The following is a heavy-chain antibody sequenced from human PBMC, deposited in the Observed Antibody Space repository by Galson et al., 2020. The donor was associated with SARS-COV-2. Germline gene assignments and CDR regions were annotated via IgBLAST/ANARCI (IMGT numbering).Heavy chain of an antibody. CDR2: INPDSGGT. CDR3: ARDRASLPKRDDSFDI. D-gene: IGHD6-6*01. V-gene: IGHV1-2*06. CDR1: GYAFTSHF. J-gene: IGHJ3*02. Sequence: ASVKVSCKASGYAFTSHFIQWVRQVPGQGFEWMGRINPDSGGTRYPQKFEDRVTMTRDTTINTAYMELRSLTYDDTAIYYCARDRASLPKRDDSFDIWGQGTLITVSS.